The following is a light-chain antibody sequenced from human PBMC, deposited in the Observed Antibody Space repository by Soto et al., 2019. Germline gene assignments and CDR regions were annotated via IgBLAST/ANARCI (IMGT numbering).Light chain of an antibody. CDR1: QGISSA. Sequence: AIQLTQSPSSLSASVGDSVTITCRASQGISSALAWYQQTPGRAPKLLIYDASTLASGVPSRFSGSRSVTDFTLSVSSQHPEDFATYYCLRVDDYPFTFGPGTKVDI. J-gene: IGKJ3*01. V-gene: IGKV1D-13*01. CDR3: LRVDDYPFT. CDR2: DAS.